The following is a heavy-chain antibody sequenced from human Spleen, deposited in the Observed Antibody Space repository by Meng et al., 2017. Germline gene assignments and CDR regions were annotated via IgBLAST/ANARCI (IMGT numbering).Heavy chain of an antibody. CDR2: VYYNGHT. CDR1: GASVSSGSNY. V-gene: IGHV4-61*01. CDR3: ARGGGGGYTYGLAY. J-gene: IGHJ4*02. Sequence: QVQLRESGPGLVRPSETLSLTCSVSGASVSSGSNYWTWIRQPPGKGLEWIGYVYYNGHTSYKPSLKSRVTISMDTSKRQFSLKLTSVTAADAAVYYCARGGGGGYTYGLAYWGQGILVTVSS. D-gene: IGHD5-18*01.